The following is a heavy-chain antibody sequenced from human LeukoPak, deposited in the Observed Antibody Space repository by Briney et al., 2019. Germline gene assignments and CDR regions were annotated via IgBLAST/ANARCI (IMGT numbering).Heavy chain of an antibody. CDR3: AKKYNTGLDP. CDR1: GFTFSNYW. J-gene: IGHJ5*02. V-gene: IGHV3-74*01. D-gene: IGHD1-14*01. CDR2: ITADGSST. Sequence: GGSLRLSCAGSGFTFSNYWMHWVRQAPGKGLVWVSRITADGSSTAYADSVKGRFTISRDNAKNRLYLQMNSLRAEDTAVYYCAKKYNTGLDPWGQGTLVTVSS.